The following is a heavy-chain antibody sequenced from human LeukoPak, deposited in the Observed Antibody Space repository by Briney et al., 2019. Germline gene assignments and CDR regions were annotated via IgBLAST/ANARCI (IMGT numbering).Heavy chain of an antibody. CDR3: AKSQDSSGYYSPSYWYFDL. V-gene: IGHV3-9*01. D-gene: IGHD3-22*01. Sequence: GGSLRLSCAASGFTFDDYAMHWVRQAPGKGLEWVSGISWNSGSIGYADSVKGRFTISRDDAKNSLYLQMNSLRAEDTALYYCAKSQDSSGYYSPSYWYFDLWGRGTLVTVSS. CDR2: ISWNSGSI. CDR1: GFTFDDYA. J-gene: IGHJ2*01.